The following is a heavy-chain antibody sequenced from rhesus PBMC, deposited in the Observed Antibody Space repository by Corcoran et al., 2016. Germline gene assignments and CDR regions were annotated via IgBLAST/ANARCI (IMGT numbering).Heavy chain of an antibody. V-gene: IGHV3-78*01. CDR3: ARVYDGYFDY. J-gene: IGHJ4*01. CDR1: GFTLDDYA. Sequence: EVQLVESGGGVVQPGGSLRLSCAASGFTLDDYAVGWVRQAPGKGLEWVSDSSWNRSTTGYADSVKGRFTISRDNAKNSLYLQMNRLRAEDTALYYCARVYDGYFDYWGQGVLVTVSS. D-gene: IGHD3-22*01. CDR2: SSWNRSTT.